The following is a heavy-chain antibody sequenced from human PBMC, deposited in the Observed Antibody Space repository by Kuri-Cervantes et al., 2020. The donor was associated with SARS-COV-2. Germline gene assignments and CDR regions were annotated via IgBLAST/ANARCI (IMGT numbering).Heavy chain of an antibody. D-gene: IGHD4-11*01. CDR3: ARDLYSNYAPPDY. V-gene: IGHV3-23*01. J-gene: IGHJ4*02. CDR1: GFTFSSYA. CDR2: ISGSGDSR. Sequence: GGSLRLSCGASGFTFSSYAMNWVRQAPGKGLEWVSAISGSGDSRYYADSVKGRFTISRDNSKNTLHLQMNSLRTEDTAVYYCARDLYSNYAPPDYWGKGNIVTV.